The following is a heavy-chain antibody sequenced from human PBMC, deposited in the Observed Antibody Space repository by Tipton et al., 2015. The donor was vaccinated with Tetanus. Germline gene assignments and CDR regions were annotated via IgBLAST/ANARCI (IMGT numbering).Heavy chain of an antibody. CDR1: GFTFSNYW. CDR2: IRQDGSEK. Sequence: SLRLSCAASGFTFSNYWMHWVRQAPGKGLEWVANIRQDGSEKYYSDSVKGRFTISRDNAKSSLYLQMNSLRVEDTAVYYCARGPYYPTYFDIWGRGTLVTVSS. V-gene: IGHV3-7*01. CDR3: ARGPYYPTYFDI. J-gene: IGHJ2*01. D-gene: IGHD1-26*01.